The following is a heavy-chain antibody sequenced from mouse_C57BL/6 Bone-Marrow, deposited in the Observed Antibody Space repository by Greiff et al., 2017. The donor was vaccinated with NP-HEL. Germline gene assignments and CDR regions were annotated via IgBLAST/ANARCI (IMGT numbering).Heavy chain of an antibody. V-gene: IGHV1-19*01. D-gene: IGHD1-2*01. CDR1: GYTFTDYY. J-gene: IGHJ2*01. CDR2: INPYNGGT. CDR3: ARTRRGLRPYYFDD. Sequence: EVQLQQSGPVLVKPGASVKMSCKASGYTFTDYYMNWVKQSHGKSLEWIGVINPYNGGTSYNQKFKGKATLTVDKSSSTAYMELNSLTSEDSAVYYCARTRRGLRPYYFDDWGQGTTLTVSS.